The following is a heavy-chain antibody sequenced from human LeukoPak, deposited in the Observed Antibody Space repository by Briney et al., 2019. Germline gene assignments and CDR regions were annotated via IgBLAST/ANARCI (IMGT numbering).Heavy chain of an antibody. J-gene: IGHJ4*02. CDR2: IWYDGGNK. CDR1: GFTFSSYS. CDR3: TAGSGSYRFDY. Sequence: RESLRLSCAASGFTFSSYSMHWVRQAPGKRLEWLAVIWYDGGNKYYADSVKGRFTISRDNSKNTLYLQMNSLRAEDTAVYYCTAGSGSYRFDYWGQGTLVIVSS. V-gene: IGHV3-33*01. D-gene: IGHD3-10*01.